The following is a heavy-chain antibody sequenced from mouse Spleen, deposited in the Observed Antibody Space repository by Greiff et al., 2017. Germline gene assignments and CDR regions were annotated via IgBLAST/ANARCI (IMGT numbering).Heavy chain of an antibody. CDR1: GYTFTSYW. CDR2: IDPSDSYT. Sequence: VQLQQPGAELVRPGTSVKLSCKASGYTFTSYWMHWVKQRPGQGLEWIGVIDPSDSYTNYNQKFKGKATLTVDTSSSTAYMQLSSLTSEDSAVYYCARKSSSGYDYWGQGTTLTVSS. J-gene: IGHJ2*01. CDR3: ARKSSSGYDY. D-gene: IGHD3-2*02. V-gene: IGHV1-59*01.